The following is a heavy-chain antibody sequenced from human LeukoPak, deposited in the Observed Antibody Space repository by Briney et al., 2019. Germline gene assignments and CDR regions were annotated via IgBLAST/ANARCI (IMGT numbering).Heavy chain of an antibody. V-gene: IGHV4-31*03. Sequence: PSETLSLTCTVSGGSISSGGYYWSWIRQHPGKGLEWIGYIYYSGSTYYNPSLKSRVTISVDTSKNQFSLKLSSVTAADTAVYYCARLITRTYYYYYGMDVWGQGTTVTVSS. CDR2: IYYSGST. CDR3: ARLITRTYYYYYGMDV. J-gene: IGHJ6*02. CDR1: GGSISSGGYY. D-gene: IGHD3-16*01.